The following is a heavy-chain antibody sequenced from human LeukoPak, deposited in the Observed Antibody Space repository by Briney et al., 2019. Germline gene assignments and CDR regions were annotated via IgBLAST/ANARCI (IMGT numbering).Heavy chain of an antibody. D-gene: IGHD2-15*01. CDR2: IKSDGSST. CDR1: GFTFSSYA. V-gene: IGHV3-74*01. Sequence: PGRSLRLSCAASGFTFSSYAMHWVRQAPGKGLVWVSRIKSDGSSTSYADSVKGRFTISRDNAKNTLYLQMNSLRAEDTAVYFCARDTSLYCSGGSCFSDYFDYWGQGTLVTVSS. CDR3: ARDTSLYCSGGSCFSDYFDY. J-gene: IGHJ4*02.